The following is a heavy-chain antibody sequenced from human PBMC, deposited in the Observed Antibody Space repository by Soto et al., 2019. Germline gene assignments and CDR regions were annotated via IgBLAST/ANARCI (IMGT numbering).Heavy chain of an antibody. CDR3: ARKSYYDPWYFDS. CDR1: GGSISTNDW. V-gene: IGHV4-4*02. Sequence: SETLSLTCAVSGGSISTNDWWSWVRQPPGKGLEWIGEIYHSGSTNYNPSLKSRVTISIDNSKNQFSLKLTSVTAADTALYYCARKSYYDPWYFDSWGQGTLVTVSS. CDR2: IYHSGST. J-gene: IGHJ4*02. D-gene: IGHD3-22*01.